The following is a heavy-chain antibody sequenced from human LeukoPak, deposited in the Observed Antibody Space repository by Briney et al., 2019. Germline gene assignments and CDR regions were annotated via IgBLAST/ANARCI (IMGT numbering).Heavy chain of an antibody. CDR2: ISTSTGDT. V-gene: IGHV1-18*01. CDR3: ARDDNYGIFVNVDY. J-gene: IGHJ4*02. D-gene: IGHD4-11*01. Sequence: GASVKVSCKTSGCSFILYWISWVRQAPGQGPEWMGWISTSTGDTKYTQKFQGRVTLTTDTSTSTAHLELSSLRSDDTAVYYCARDDNYGIFVNVDYWGQGTLVTVSS. CDR1: GCSFILYW.